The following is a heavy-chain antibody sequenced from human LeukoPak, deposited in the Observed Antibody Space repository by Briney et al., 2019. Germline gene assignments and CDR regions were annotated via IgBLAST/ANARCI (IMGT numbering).Heavy chain of an antibody. V-gene: IGHV3-53*01. CDR3: ARDTVIPYSQVGTTKD. D-gene: IGHD1-26*01. J-gene: IGHJ4*02. CDR1: GFTVSSTY. Sequence: GGSLRLSCTSSGFTVSSTYISWVRQAPGKGLEWVSVIYSGGSTDYADSVKDRLTISRDASKNTVFLQMNSLRAEDTAVYYCARDTVIPYSQVGTTKDWGQGTLVTVSS. CDR2: IYSGGST.